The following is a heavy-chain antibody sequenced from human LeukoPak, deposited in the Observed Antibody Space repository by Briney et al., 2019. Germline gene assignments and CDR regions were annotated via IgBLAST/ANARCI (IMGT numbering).Heavy chain of an antibody. V-gene: IGHV4-61*01. Sequence: PSETLSLTCAVSGYSISSGYYWGWIRQPPGKGLEWIGYIYYSGSPNYNPSLKSRVTISVDTSKNQFSLKLSSVTAADTAVYYCARDGGPADYGDYFGWFDPWGQGTLVTVSS. D-gene: IGHD4-17*01. CDR1: GYSISSGYY. CDR3: ARDGGPADYGDYFGWFDP. CDR2: IYYSGSP. J-gene: IGHJ5*02.